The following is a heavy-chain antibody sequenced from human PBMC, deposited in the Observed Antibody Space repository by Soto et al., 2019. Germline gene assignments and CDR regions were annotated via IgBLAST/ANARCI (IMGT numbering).Heavy chain of an antibody. CDR1: GFTFSSSE. Sequence: GGSLRLSCAASGFTFSSSEMNWVRQAPGKGLEWVSHITTGGSTKYYAGSVKGRFTISRDNAKSSLYLQMSGLRAEDTALYYCARGHTGGWSRGGYFDYWGQGILVTVSS. CDR3: ARGHTGGWSRGGYFDY. V-gene: IGHV3-48*03. D-gene: IGHD6-19*01. J-gene: IGHJ4*02. CDR2: ITTGGSTK.